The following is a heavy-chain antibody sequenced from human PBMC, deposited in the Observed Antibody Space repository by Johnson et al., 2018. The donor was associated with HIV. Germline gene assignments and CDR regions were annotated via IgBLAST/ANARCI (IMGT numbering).Heavy chain of an antibody. CDR2: ISGSGDDT. D-gene: IGHD1-26*01. CDR1: GFTFTNYA. J-gene: IGHJ3*01. Sequence: VESGGTLRLSCAVSGFTFTNYAMSWVRQAPGKGLEWVSGISGSGDDTYYAEALKGRLSISRDNAKNTLSLQMINLRVDDTAIYYCVKVGLVGGKEGVGAFDVWGQGTMVTVAS. V-gene: IGHV3-23*01. CDR3: VKVGLVGGKEGVGAFDV.